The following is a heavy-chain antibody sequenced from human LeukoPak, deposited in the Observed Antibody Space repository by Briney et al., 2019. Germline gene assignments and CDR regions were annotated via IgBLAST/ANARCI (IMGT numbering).Heavy chain of an antibody. CDR1: GYSFTSYW. D-gene: IGHD3-3*01. CDR3: ASPGVSYDFWSGYYS. J-gene: IGHJ4*02. CDR2: IYPGDSDT. Sequence: GESLKISCKGSGYSFTSYWIGWVRQMPGKGLEWMGIIYPGDSDTRYSPSFQGQVTISADKSISTAYLQWSSLKASDTAMYYCASPGVSYDFWSGYYSWGQGALVTVSS. V-gene: IGHV5-51*01.